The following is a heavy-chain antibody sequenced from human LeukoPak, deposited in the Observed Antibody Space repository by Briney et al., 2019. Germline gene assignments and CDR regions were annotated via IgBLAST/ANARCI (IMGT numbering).Heavy chain of an antibody. CDR3: ARDKIVGATHFDY. CDR2: IKQDGSEK. D-gene: IGHD1-26*01. CDR1: GFTFSSYS. J-gene: IGHJ4*02. Sequence: GGSLRLSCAASGFTFSSYSMNWVRQAPGKGLEWVANIKQDGSEKYYVDPVKGRFTISRDNAKNSLYLQMNSLRAEDTAVYYCARDKIVGATHFDYWGQGTLVTVSS. V-gene: IGHV3-7*01.